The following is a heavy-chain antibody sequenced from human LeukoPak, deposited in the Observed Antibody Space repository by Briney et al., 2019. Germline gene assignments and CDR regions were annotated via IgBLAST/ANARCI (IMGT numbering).Heavy chain of an antibody. D-gene: IGHD1-14*01. CDR1: GYTFTSYA. V-gene: IGHV1-18*01. CDR2: ISAGTGNR. J-gene: IGHJ5*02. CDR3: ARGVGMPSNLDL. Sequence: GASVKVPCKPSGYTFTSYAITWVRQAPGQGLEWMGWISAGTGNRKYREELQDRVTMTTDRSTSTAYMELRSLRSDDTAVYYCARGVGMPSNLDLWGQGTLVTVSS.